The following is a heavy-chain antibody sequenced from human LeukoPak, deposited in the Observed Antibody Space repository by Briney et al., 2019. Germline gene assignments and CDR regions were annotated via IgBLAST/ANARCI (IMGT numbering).Heavy chain of an antibody. J-gene: IGHJ4*02. V-gene: IGHV3-21*01. D-gene: IGHD5-24*01. Sequence: GGSLRLSCAASGFTFSSYSMNWVRQAPGKGLEWVSSISSSSSYIYYADSVKGRFTISRDNAKNSLYLQMNSLRAEDTAVYYCARDLSIVRWLQFAAFDYWGQGTLVTVSS. CDR2: ISSSSSYI. CDR3: ARDLSIVRWLQFAAFDY. CDR1: GFTFSSYS.